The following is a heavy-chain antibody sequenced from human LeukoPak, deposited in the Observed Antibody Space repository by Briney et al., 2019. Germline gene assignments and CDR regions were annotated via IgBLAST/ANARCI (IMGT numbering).Heavy chain of an antibody. Sequence: GGSLRLSCAASGFTFSSYSMNWVRQAPGKGLEWVAVISYDGSNKYYADSVKGRFTISRDNSKNTLYLQMNSLRIEDTAVYYCTKTQVGVTFGLDYWGQGTLVTVSS. J-gene: IGHJ4*02. D-gene: IGHD1-26*01. V-gene: IGHV3-30*18. CDR3: TKTQVGVTFGLDY. CDR1: GFTFSSYS. CDR2: ISYDGSNK.